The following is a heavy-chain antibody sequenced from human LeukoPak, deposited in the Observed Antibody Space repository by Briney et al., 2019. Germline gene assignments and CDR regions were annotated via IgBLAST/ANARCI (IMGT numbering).Heavy chain of an antibody. Sequence: SETLSLTCTVSGGSISSSSYYWGWIRQPPGKGLEWIGGIYYSGSTYYNPSLKSRVTISVDTSKNQFSLKLSSVTAADTAVYYCARDAAEHTTGTVFGTGYYFDYWGQGTLVTVSS. D-gene: IGHD1-1*01. CDR3: ARDAAEHTTGTVFGTGYYFDY. CDR1: GGSISSSSYY. V-gene: IGHV4-39*07. CDR2: IYYSGST. J-gene: IGHJ4*02.